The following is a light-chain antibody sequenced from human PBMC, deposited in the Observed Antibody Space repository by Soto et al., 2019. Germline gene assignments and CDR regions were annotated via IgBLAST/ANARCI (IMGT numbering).Light chain of an antibody. CDR2: EVS. V-gene: IGLV2-23*02. Sequence: QSALTQPASVSGSPGQSITISCTGTSSDVGSYNLVSWHQQHPGKAPKLMIYEVSKRSSGVSNRFSGSKSGNTASLTISGLQAEDEADYYCCSYAGSSTYVVFGGGTKVTVL. CDR1: SSDVGSYNL. CDR3: CSYAGSSTYVV. J-gene: IGLJ2*01.